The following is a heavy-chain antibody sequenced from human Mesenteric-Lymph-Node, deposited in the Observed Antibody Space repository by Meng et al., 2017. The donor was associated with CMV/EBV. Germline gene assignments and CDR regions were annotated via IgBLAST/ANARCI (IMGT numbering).Heavy chain of an antibody. CDR3: ARIVAFCSTDSCPFTWFDP. V-gene: IGHV2-5*02. Sequence: LSTIGVSVDSIRRPPGQALNWLALIFWDDNRRYSPSLQSRLTITKNTSKDHVVLTMTNVDPVDTATYYCARIVAFCSTDSCPFTWFDPWGQGALVTVSS. D-gene: IGHD2-2*01. J-gene: IGHJ5*02. CDR1: LSTIGVS. CDR2: IFWDDNR.